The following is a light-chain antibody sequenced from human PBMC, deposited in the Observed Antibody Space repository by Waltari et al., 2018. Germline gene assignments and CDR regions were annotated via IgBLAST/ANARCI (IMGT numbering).Light chain of an antibody. J-gene: IGLJ3*02. CDR1: NIGSRT. CDR3: QVWDSSSDHWV. Sequence: SYVLPQPSSVSVAPGKTARITCWGSNIGSRTVQWHQQKPGQAPVLVFYYDSDRPSGIPERFSGSNSGNTATLTISRVEVGDEADYYCQVWDSSSDHWVFGGGTKLTVL. V-gene: IGLV3-21*04. CDR2: YDS.